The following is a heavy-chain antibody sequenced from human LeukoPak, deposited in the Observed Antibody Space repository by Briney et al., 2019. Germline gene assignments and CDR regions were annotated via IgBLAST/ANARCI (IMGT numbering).Heavy chain of an antibody. Sequence: GGSLRLSCAASGFTFSSYAMSWVRQAPGKGLEWVSAISGSGGSTYYADSVKGRFTISRDNSKNTLCLQMNSLRAEDTAVYYCAKDSGYYGSGSYHYWGQGTLVTVSS. V-gene: IGHV3-23*01. D-gene: IGHD3-10*01. J-gene: IGHJ4*02. CDR3: AKDSGYYGSGSYHY. CDR2: ISGSGGST. CDR1: GFTFSSYA.